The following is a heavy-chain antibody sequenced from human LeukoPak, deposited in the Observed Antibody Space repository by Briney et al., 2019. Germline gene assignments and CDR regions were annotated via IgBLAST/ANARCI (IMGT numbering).Heavy chain of an antibody. J-gene: IGHJ5*02. Sequence: GGSLRLSCATSGFTFNSYNMNWVRRAPGKGLEWVSSISTSSSYIYYADSVRGRFTISRDNAKNSLYLQMNSLRAEDTAVYSCARGADGVSSNSRGWFDPWGQGTLVTVSS. V-gene: IGHV3-21*01. D-gene: IGHD2-15*01. CDR3: ARGADGVSSNSRGWFDP. CDR2: ISTSSSYI. CDR1: GFTFNSYN.